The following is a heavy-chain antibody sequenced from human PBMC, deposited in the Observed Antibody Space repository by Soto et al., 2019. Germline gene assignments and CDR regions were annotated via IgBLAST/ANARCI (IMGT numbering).Heavy chain of an antibody. Sequence: QITLKESGPTLVKPTQTLTLTCTFSGFSLSTSGVGVGWIRQPPGKALEWLALIYWDDDKRYSPSLKSRLTITKDTSKNHEVRTMTHIDPVDTATYYCAHVDFLHTTSWGQGTLVTVSS. CDR2: IYWDDDK. D-gene: IGHD1-1*01. CDR3: AHVDFLHTTS. J-gene: IGHJ5*02. CDR1: GFSLSTSGVG. V-gene: IGHV2-5*02.